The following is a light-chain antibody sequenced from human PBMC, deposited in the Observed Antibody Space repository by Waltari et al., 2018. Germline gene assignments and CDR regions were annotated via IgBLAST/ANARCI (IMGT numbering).Light chain of an antibody. CDR2: WAS. CDR3: QQYYKSRT. Sequence: DIVMTQSPDSLAVSLGETATINCKSSQSVLYTSNNKTYLGWYQQKPGRPPKLLFYWASTRESGVPDRFSAGGSGTDFTLTISSLQAEDVAIYYRQQYYKSRTFGQGTKLEIK. J-gene: IGKJ2*01. CDR1: QSVLYTSNNKTY. V-gene: IGKV4-1*01.